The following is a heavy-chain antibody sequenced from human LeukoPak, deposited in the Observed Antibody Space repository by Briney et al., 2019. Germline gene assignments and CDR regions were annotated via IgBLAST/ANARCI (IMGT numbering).Heavy chain of an antibody. CDR2: ISGSGGST. CDR3: AKRSQGTVYYFDY. J-gene: IGHJ4*02. Sequence: PGGSLRLSCAASGFTFSSYAMSWVRQAPGKGLEWVSAISGSGGSTYYADSVKGRFTISRGNSKNTLYLQMNSLRAEDTAVYYCAKRSQGTVYYFDYWGQGTLVTVSS. CDR1: GFTFSSYA. D-gene: IGHD3/OR15-3a*01. V-gene: IGHV3-23*01.